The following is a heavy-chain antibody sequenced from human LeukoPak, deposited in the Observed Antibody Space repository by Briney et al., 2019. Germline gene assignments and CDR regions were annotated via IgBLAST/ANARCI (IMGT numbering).Heavy chain of an antibody. CDR1: GGTFSSYD. CDR2: IMPMFGKT. Sequence: ASVKVSCKASGGTFSSYDISWVRQAPGQGLEWMGGIMPMFGKTNYAQKFQGRVTTTADKATSTAYMEPSSLRSEDTAVYYCAGGRTDIVVVPATLRNYYFDYWGQGTLVTVSS. D-gene: IGHD2-2*01. J-gene: IGHJ4*02. V-gene: IGHV1-69*06. CDR3: AGGRTDIVVVPATLRNYYFDY.